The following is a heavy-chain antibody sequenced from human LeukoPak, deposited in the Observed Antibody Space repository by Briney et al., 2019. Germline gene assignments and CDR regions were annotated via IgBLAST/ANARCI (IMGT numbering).Heavy chain of an antibody. V-gene: IGHV3-33*01. CDR3: ARGHCSSTSCLRRDAFDI. CDR2: IWYDGSNK. Sequence: GGSLRLSCAASGFTFSSYGMHWVRQAPGKGLEWVAVIWYDGSNKYYADSVKGRFTISRDNSKNTLYLQMNSLRAEDKAVYYCARGHCSSTSCLRRDAFDIWGQGTMVTVSS. CDR1: GFTFSSYG. D-gene: IGHD2-2*01. J-gene: IGHJ3*02.